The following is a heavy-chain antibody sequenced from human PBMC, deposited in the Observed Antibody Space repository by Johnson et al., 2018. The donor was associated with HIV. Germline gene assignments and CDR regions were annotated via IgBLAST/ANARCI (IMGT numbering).Heavy chain of an antibody. Sequence: VQLVESGGGLIQPGGSLRLSCAASGFTFDDYGMSWVRQVPGKGLEWVSGINWNGGSTGYADSVKGRFTISRDNSKNTLYLQMSSLRAEDTAVYYCAKGRDSSGFGAFDIWGQGTMVTVS. CDR3: AKGRDSSGFGAFDI. CDR2: INWNGGST. D-gene: IGHD3-22*01. J-gene: IGHJ3*02. V-gene: IGHV3-20*04. CDR1: GFTFDDYG.